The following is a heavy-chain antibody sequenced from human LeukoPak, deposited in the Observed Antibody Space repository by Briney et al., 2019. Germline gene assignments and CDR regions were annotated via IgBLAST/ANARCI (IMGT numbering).Heavy chain of an antibody. D-gene: IGHD5-12*01. CDR3: ARVNSGYDASLDY. J-gene: IGHJ4*02. Sequence: ASVKVSCKAPGYTSTSYYMHWVRQAPGQGLEWMGWINPNSGGTNYAQKFQGRVTMTRDTSISTAYMELSRLRSDDTAVYYRARVNSGYDASLDYWGQGTLVTVSS. V-gene: IGHV1-2*02. CDR1: GYTSTSYY. CDR2: INPNSGGT.